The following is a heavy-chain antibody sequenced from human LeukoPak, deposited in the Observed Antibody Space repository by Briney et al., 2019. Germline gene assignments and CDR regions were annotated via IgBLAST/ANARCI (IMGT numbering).Heavy chain of an antibody. J-gene: IGHJ4*02. CDR3: ASLDDYGDYVPYYFDY. CDR1: GFTFDDYA. CDR2: ISWNSGSI. Sequence: PGRSLRLSCAASGFTFDDYAMHWVRQAPGKGLEWVSGISWNSGSIGYADSVKGRFTISRDNAKNSLYLQMNSLRAEDTAVYYCASLDDYGDYVPYYFDYWGQGTLVTVSS. V-gene: IGHV3-9*01. D-gene: IGHD4-17*01.